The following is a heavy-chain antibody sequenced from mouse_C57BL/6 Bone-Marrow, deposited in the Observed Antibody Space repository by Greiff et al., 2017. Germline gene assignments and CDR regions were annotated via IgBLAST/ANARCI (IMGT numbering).Heavy chain of an antibody. V-gene: IGHV2-9-1*01. D-gene: IGHD1-1*01. J-gene: IGHJ2*01. CDR3: ASYYCGPFDY. Sequence: LEESGPGLVAPSQSLSITCTVSGFSLTSYAISWVRQPPGKGLEWLGVIWPGGGTNYNSALKSRLSISKDNSNSQVFLQMISLPTDDTARYYCASYYCGPFDYWCRGPTLPVTS. CDR1: GFSLTSYA. CDR2: IWPGGGT.